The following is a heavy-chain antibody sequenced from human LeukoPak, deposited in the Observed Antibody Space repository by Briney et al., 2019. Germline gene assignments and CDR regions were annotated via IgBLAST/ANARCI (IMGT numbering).Heavy chain of an antibody. CDR1: GGSFSGYY. Sequence: PSETLSLTCAVYGGSFSGYYWSWIRQPLGKGLEWIGEINHSGSTNYNPSLKSRVTISVGTSKNQFSLKLSSVTAADTAVYYCARAYYYYYMDVWGKGTTVTVSS. J-gene: IGHJ6*03. V-gene: IGHV4-34*01. CDR3: ARAYYYYYMDV. CDR2: INHSGST.